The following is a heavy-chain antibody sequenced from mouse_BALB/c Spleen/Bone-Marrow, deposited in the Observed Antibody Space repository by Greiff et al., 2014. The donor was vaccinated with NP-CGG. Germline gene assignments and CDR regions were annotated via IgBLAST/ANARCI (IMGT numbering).Heavy chain of an antibody. D-gene: IGHD2-3*01. V-gene: IGHV14-3*02. CDR3: ARNGYYVYYYAMDY. CDR2: IDPANGNT. J-gene: IGHJ4*01. Sequence: EVQLQQSGAELVKPGASVKLSCTASGFNIKDTYMHWVKQRPEQGLECIGRIDPANGNTKYDPKFQGKATITADASSNTAYLQLSSLTSEDTAVYYCARNGYYVYYYAMDYWGQGTSVTVSS. CDR1: GFNIKDTY.